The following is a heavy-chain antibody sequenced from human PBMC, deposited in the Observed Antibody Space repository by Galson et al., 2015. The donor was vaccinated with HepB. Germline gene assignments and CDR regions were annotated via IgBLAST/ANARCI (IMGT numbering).Heavy chain of an antibody. Sequence: SLRLSCAASGFTFRSHWMSWVRQAPGKGPEWVANIKEDGSDKYYVDSVKGRFAISRDNTKNSLYLQMNSLRAEDTAVYYCARWLGTFDIWGQGTTVTVSS. J-gene: IGHJ3*02. D-gene: IGHD6-19*01. CDR3: ARWLGTFDI. V-gene: IGHV3-7*03. CDR2: IKEDGSDK. CDR1: GFTFRSHW.